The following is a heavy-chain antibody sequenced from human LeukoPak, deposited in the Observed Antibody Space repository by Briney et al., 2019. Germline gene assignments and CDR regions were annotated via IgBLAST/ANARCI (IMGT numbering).Heavy chain of an antibody. D-gene: IGHD2-15*01. CDR2: ISSSSSYI. CDR3: ARDLGIRQVRGVMVPAPD. CDR1: GFTFSSYS. J-gene: IGHJ4*02. V-gene: IGHV3-21*01. Sequence: KTGGSLRLSCAASGFTFSSYSMNWVRQAPGKGLEWVSSISSSSSYIYYADSVKGRFTISRDNAKNSLYLQMISLRDEDTAVYYCARDLGIRQVRGVMVPAPDWGQGTLVTVSS.